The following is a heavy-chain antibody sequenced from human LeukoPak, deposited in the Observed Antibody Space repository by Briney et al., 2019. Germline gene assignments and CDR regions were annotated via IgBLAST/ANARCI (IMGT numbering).Heavy chain of an antibody. V-gene: IGHV3-48*03. CDR2: INSDGRNI. CDR3: ARGYYFDIANSVSQAFEI. CDR1: GFIFRSYE. D-gene: IGHD3-22*01. Sequence: AGGSLRLSCAASGFIFRSYEMHWVRQAPGKGLEWVSYINSDGRNIFYADSVKGRFTVSRDNAENSLYLQMNSLRAEDTAVYYCARGYYFDIANSVSQAFEIWCQVTMVNVSS. J-gene: IGHJ3*02.